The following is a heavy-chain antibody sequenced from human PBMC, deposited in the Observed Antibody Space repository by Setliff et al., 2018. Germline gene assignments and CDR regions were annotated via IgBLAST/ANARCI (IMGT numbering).Heavy chain of an antibody. J-gene: IGHJ4*02. V-gene: IGHV2-5*08. Sequence: TLSLTCTVSGGSISSYYWSWIRQPPGKALEWLALIYWDDDKRYSPSLKSRLTITKDTPKNQVVLTMTNMDPVDTATYYCARCITIFGVVIPNAFDYWGQGTLVTVSS. CDR1: GGSISSYY. D-gene: IGHD3-3*01. CDR3: ARCITIFGVVIPNAFDY. CDR2: IYWDDDK.